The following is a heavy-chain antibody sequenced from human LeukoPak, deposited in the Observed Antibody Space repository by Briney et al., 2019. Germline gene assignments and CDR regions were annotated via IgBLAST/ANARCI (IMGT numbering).Heavy chain of an antibody. CDR2: INNVGSHI. CDR3: AKMSAAYYDYVWGSYRYNQRDLDAFDI. D-gene: IGHD3-16*02. Sequence: GGSLRLSCAASGFTFSNSAMNWVRQAPGKGLEWVSSINNVGSHIYYADSVKGRFTISRDNAKNSLYLQMNSLRAEDTAVYYCAKMSAAYYDYVWGSYRYNQRDLDAFDIWGQGTMVTVSS. CDR1: GFTFSNSA. J-gene: IGHJ3*02. V-gene: IGHV3-21*01.